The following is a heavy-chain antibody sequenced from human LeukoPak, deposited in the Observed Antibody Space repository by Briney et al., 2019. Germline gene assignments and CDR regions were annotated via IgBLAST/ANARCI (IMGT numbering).Heavy chain of an antibody. CDR3: ARVHQDFSWELLLDY. V-gene: IGHV3-21*01. CDR1: GFTFSSYS. J-gene: IGHJ4*02. Sequence: GSLRLSCAASGFTFSSYSRNWVRQAPGKGLEWVSSISSSSSYIYYADSVKGRFTISRDNAKNSLYLQMNSLRAEDTAVYYCARVHQDFSWELLLDYWGQGTLVTVSS. D-gene: IGHD1-26*01. CDR2: ISSSSSYI.